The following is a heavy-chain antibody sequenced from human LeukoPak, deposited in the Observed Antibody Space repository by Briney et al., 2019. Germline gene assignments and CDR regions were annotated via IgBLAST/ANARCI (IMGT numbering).Heavy chain of an antibody. V-gene: IGHV4-39*02. CDR1: GGSISSSSYY. CDR2: IYYSGST. Sequence: SETLSLTCTVSGGSISSSSYYWGWIRQPPGKGLEWIGSIYYSGSTYYNPSLKSRVTISVDTSKNQFSLKLSSVTAADTAVYYCARDGGVYSSSSNFDYWGQGTLVTVSS. J-gene: IGHJ4*02. CDR3: ARDGGVYSSSSNFDY. D-gene: IGHD6-13*01.